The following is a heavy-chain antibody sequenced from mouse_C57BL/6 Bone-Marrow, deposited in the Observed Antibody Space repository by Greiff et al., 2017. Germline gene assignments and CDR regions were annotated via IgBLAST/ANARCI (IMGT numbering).Heavy chain of an antibody. D-gene: IGHD1-1*01. CDR2: INPNNGGT. Sequence: EVQLQQSGPELVKPGASVKISCKASGYTFTDYYMNWVKQSHGKSLEWIGDINPNNGGTSYNQKFKGKATLTVDKSSSTAYMELRSLTSEDSAVYYCARSTYDGSSFPYYYAMDYWGQGTSVTVSS. V-gene: IGHV1-26*01. J-gene: IGHJ4*01. CDR3: ARSTYDGSSFPYYYAMDY. CDR1: GYTFTDYY.